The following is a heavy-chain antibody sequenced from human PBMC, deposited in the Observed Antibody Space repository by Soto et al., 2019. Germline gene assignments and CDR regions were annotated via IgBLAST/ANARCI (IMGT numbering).Heavy chain of an antibody. CDR2: IIPIFGTT. CDR3: ARQMNRGVIFDY. Sequence: QVQLVQSGAEVRRPGSSVKVSCKTSGGIFSDYALSWVRQAPGQGLEWMGRIIPIFGTTIYAQKFHGRVTLTADETTSTAFMELSSLRSEDTAVYYCARQMNRGVIFDYWGQGTLVTVSS. V-gene: IGHV1-69*01. J-gene: IGHJ4*02. CDR1: GGIFSDYA. D-gene: IGHD3-10*01.